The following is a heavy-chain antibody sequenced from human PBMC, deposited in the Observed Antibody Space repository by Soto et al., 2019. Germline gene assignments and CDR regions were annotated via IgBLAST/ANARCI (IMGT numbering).Heavy chain of an antibody. CDR3: ARMSIAARPEELDYYYYMDV. J-gene: IGHJ6*03. Sequence: ASVKVSCKASGGTFSSYTISWVRQAPGQGLEWMGRIIPILGIANYAQKFQGRVTITADKSTSTAYMELSSLRSEDTAVYYCARMSIAARPEELDYYYYMDVWGKGTTVTVSS. D-gene: IGHD6-6*01. CDR2: IIPILGIA. CDR1: GGTFSSYT. V-gene: IGHV1-69*02.